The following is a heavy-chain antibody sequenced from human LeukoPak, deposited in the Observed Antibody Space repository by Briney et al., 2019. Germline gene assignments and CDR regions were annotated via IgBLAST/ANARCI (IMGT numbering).Heavy chain of an antibody. CDR2: IYHSGST. J-gene: IGHJ6*03. Sequence: SETLSLTCIVSGGSISSYYWSWIRQPAGKGLEWIGSIYHSGSTYYNPSLKSRVTISVDTSKNQFSLKLSSLTAADTAVYYCARDRKYYYHMDVWGKGTTVTVSS. V-gene: IGHV4-4*07. CDR1: GGSISSYY. D-gene: IGHD1-14*01. CDR3: ARDRKYYYHMDV.